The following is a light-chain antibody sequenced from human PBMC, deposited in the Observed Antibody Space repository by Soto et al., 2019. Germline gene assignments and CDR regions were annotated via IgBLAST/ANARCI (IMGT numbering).Light chain of an antibody. CDR2: GAS. CDR1: QRIYSN. Sequence: EIVITQSPATLSGSPGERVTFSYRASQRIYSNLAWYQHTPGQAPRLLISGASTGATGLPSRFSGSGSGTDFPLTINSLQSEDVAVYYCQQYHHWPVTFGGGTKV. J-gene: IGKJ4*01. V-gene: IGKV3-15*01. CDR3: QQYHHWPVT.